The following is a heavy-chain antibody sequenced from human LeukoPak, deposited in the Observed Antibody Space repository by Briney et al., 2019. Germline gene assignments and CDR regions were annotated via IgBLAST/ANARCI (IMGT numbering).Heavy chain of an antibody. CDR3: ARELWFVNAPGSWFDP. D-gene: IGHD3-10*01. CDR1: GDSISSGDYS. CDR2: IFHSGSS. Sequence: SQTLSLTCAVTGDSISSGDYSWSWIRQPSGKGLEWIGYIFHSGSSYYNPSLKSRVTISVDKSKNQFSLRLTSVTAADTAVYYCARELWFVNAPGSWFDPWGQGTLVTVSS. V-gene: IGHV4-30-2*01. J-gene: IGHJ5*02.